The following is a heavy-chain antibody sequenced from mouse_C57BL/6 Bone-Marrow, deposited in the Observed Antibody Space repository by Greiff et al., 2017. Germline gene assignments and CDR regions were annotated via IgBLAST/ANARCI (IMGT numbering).Heavy chain of an antibody. CDR1: GYTFTNYW. J-gene: IGHJ4*01. CDR3: ARKGPMDY. D-gene: IGHD3-3*01. CDR2: IYPGGGYT. V-gene: IGHV1-63*01. Sequence: QVQLQQSGPELVRPGASVKISCKASGYTFTNYWIGWAKQRPGHGLEWIGDIYPGGGYTNYNEKFKGKATLTADKSSSTAYMQFSSLTSEDSALYYCARKGPMDYWGQGTSVTVSS.